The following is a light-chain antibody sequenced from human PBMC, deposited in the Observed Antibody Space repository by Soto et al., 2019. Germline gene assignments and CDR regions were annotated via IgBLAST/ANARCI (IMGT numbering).Light chain of an antibody. CDR3: QQYDHLPFT. V-gene: IGKV1-33*01. J-gene: IGKJ3*01. CDR1: QDISNY. Sequence: DIQMTQSPSSLSASVGDRVTITCQASQDISNYLNWYQQKPGKAPKLLIYDASNLETGDPSRFSGSGSGTDFTFTISSLQPEDIATYYCQQYDHLPFTFGPGPKVDIK. CDR2: DAS.